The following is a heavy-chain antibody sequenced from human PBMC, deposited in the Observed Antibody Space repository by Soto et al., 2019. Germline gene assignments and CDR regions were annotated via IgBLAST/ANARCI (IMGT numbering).Heavy chain of an antibody. J-gene: IGHJ5*02. D-gene: IGHD5-12*01. Sequence: ASVKVSCKASGYTFTSYGISWVRQAPGQGLEWMGWISAYNGNTNYAQKLQGRVTMTTDTSTSTAYMELRSLRSDDTAVYYCARTSLDIVATETDPWGQGTLVTVSS. CDR3: ARTSLDIVATETDP. V-gene: IGHV1-18*01. CDR2: ISAYNGNT. CDR1: GYTFTSYG.